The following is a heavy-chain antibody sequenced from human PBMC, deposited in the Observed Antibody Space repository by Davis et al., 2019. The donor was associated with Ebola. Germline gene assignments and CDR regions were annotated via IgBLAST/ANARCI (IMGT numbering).Heavy chain of an antibody. CDR3: ARPDRSIRTTPGN. Sequence: GGSLRLSCAASGFTFSSHWMSWVRQAPGKGLEWVANINPDGGDKQYVDSMEGRFTNPRDNAKNLLYLQMNSLKVEDTAVYYCARPDRSIRTTPGNWGQGTLVTVSS. CDR1: GFTFSSHW. J-gene: IGHJ4*02. V-gene: IGHV3-7*01. D-gene: IGHD1/OR15-1a*01. CDR2: INPDGGDK.